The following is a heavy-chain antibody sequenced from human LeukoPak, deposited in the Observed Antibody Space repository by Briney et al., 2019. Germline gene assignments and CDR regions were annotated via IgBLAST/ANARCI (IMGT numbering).Heavy chain of an antibody. V-gene: IGHV1-46*01. CDR3: AREGGYSSSSVYYYYMDV. J-gene: IGHJ6*03. Sequence: ASVKVSCKASGGAFSSYAISWVRQAPGQGLEWMGIINPSGGSTSYAQKFQGRVTMTRDMSTSTVYMELSSLRSEDTAVYYCAREGGYSSSSVYYYYMDVWGKGTTVTVSS. CDR2: INPSGGST. CDR1: GGAFSSYA. D-gene: IGHD6-6*01.